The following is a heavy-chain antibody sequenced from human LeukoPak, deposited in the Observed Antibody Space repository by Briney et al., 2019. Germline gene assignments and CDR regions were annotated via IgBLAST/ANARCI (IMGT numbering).Heavy chain of an antibody. J-gene: IGHJ3*02. CDR2: INPNSGAT. V-gene: IGHV1-2*02. D-gene: IGHD3-3*01. CDR1: GYTFTGYY. Sequence: ASVKVSCKASGYTFTGYYMHWVRQAPGQGLEWMRWINPNSGATNYAQKFRDRVTMTRDTSMSTAYMELSRLRSDDTAVYYCARDGGFDIWGQGTMVTVSS. CDR3: ARDGGFDI.